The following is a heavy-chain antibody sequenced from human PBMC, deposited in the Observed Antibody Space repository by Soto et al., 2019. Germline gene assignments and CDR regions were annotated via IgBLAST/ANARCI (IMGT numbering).Heavy chain of an antibody. V-gene: IGHV4-31*03. CDR2: IYYNRNT. J-gene: IGHJ3*02. Sequence: PSETLSLTCTASGGSLTSAAYYWTWIRQRPGTGLEWIGYIYYNRNTYYSPPLTSRLTISIGPSKNQFSLKLTSVTAADTAMYYCARARLRAVYAFDIWGQGTMVTVS. D-gene: IGHD5-12*01. CDR3: ARARLRAVYAFDI. CDR1: GGSLTSAAYY.